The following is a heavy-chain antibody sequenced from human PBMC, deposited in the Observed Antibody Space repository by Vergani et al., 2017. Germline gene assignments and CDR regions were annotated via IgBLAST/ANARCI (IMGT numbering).Heavy chain of an antibody. J-gene: IGHJ5*02. CDR3: ARDRGIVVVPAAMGFDP. Sequence: QVQLVQSGAEVKKPGASVKVSCKASGYTFTSYAMHWVRQAPGQRLEWMGWINTGNGNTKYSQKFQGRVTITRDTSASTAYMELSSLRSEDTAVYYCARDRGIVVVPAAMGFDPWGQGTLVTVSS. D-gene: IGHD2-2*01. CDR1: GYTFTSYA. CDR2: INTGNGNT. V-gene: IGHV1-3*04.